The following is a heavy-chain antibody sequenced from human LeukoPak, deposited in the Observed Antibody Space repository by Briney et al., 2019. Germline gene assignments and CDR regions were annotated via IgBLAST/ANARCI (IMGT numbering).Heavy chain of an antibody. J-gene: IGHJ6*02. V-gene: IGHV3-30*18. CDR2: ISYDGSNK. D-gene: IGHD4-11*01. CDR1: GFTFSSYG. CDR3: AKDRLPYSYYYYGMDV. Sequence: GGSLRLSCAASGFTFSSYGMHWVRQAPGKGLEWVAVISYDGSNKYYADSVKGRFTISRDNSKNTLYLQMNSLRAEDTAVYYCAKDRLPYSYYYYGMDVWGQGTTVTVSS.